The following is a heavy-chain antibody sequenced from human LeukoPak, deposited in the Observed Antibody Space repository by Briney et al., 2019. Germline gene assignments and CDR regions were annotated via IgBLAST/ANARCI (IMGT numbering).Heavy chain of an antibody. Sequence: SQTLSLTCTVSGGSISSYYWSWIRQPPGKGLEWIGYIYYSGSTSYNPSLKSRVTISVDTSKNQFSLKLSSVTAADTAVYYCARGATVNWFDPWGQGTLVTVSS. CDR2: IYYSGST. CDR3: ARGATVNWFDP. J-gene: IGHJ5*02. CDR1: GGSISSYY. D-gene: IGHD4-17*01. V-gene: IGHV4-59*01.